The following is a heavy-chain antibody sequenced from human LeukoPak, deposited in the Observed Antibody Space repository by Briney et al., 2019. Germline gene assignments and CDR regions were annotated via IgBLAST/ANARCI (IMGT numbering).Heavy chain of an antibody. V-gene: IGHV4-59*12. CDR3: AKTHSHFPPYFDY. D-gene: IGHD4-11*01. J-gene: IGHJ4*02. Sequence: TSETLSLTCTVSGGSISSYYWSWIRQPPGKGLEYIGYIYYSGSTNYNPSLKSRLTISVDTSKNQFSLKLSSVTAADTAMYYCAKTHSHFPPYFDYWGQGTLVIVSS. CDR1: GGSISSYY. CDR2: IYYSGST.